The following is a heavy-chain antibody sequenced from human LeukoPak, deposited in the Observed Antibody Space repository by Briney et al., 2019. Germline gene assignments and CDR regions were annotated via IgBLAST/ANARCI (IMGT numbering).Heavy chain of an antibody. CDR2: IDPSDSYT. CDR3: ATPSSGYSSGWYGGAFDI. Sequence: GESVKISCKGSGYSFTTYWINWVRQMPGKGLEWMGRIDPSDSYTNYSPSFQGHVTISADKSISTAYLQWSSLKASDTAMYYCATPSSGYSSGWYGGAFDIWGQGTMVTVSS. D-gene: IGHD6-19*01. J-gene: IGHJ3*02. CDR1: GYSFTTYW. V-gene: IGHV5-10-1*01.